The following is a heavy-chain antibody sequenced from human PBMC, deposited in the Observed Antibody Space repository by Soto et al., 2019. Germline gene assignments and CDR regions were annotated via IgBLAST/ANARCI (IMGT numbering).Heavy chain of an antibody. Sequence: PSETLSLTCAVYGGSFSGYYWSWIRQPPGKGPEWIGEINHSGSTNYNPSLKSRVSISVDTSKNQFSLKLSSVTAADTAVYYCARCRTAVAAYYYYYGMDVWGQGTTVTVSS. CDR2: INHSGST. V-gene: IGHV4-34*01. CDR3: ARCRTAVAAYYYYYGMDV. D-gene: IGHD6-19*01. J-gene: IGHJ6*02. CDR1: GGSFSGYY.